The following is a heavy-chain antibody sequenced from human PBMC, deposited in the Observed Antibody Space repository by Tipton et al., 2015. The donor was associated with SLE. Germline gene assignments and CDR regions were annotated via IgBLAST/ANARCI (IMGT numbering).Heavy chain of an antibody. Sequence: SLRLSCASSRFNFNNSAVNWVRQAPGKGLEWVSPVHGGGGDTNYADSVKGRFIVSRDDSKNTLSLEMNGLRDEDTAVYYCAQDGIGINGSWDAFDLWG. CDR3: AQDGIGINGSWDAFDL. J-gene: IGHJ3*01. CDR1: RFNFNNSA. V-gene: IGHV3-23*01. D-gene: IGHD1-20*01. CDR2: VHGGGGDT.